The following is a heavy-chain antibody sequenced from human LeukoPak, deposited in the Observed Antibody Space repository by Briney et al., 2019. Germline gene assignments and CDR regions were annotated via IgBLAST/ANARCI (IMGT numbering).Heavy chain of an antibody. CDR1: GGSISSYY. Sequence: SETLSLTCTVSGGSISSYYWSWIRQPPGKELEWIGYIYYSGSTNYNPSLKSRVTISVDTSKNQFSLKLSSVTAADTAVYYCARDRDYYDSLRYFDLWGRGTLVTVSS. V-gene: IGHV4-59*01. J-gene: IGHJ2*01. D-gene: IGHD3-22*01. CDR2: IYYSGST. CDR3: ARDRDYYDSLRYFDL.